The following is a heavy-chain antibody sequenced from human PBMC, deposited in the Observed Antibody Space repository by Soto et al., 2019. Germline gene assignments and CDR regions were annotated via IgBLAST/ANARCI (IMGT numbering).Heavy chain of an antibody. V-gene: IGHV4-31*03. CDR2: IFYSGST. J-gene: IGHJ5*02. D-gene: IGHD1-26*01. CDR1: GGSISSGGYY. Sequence: QVQLQESGPGLVKPSQTLSLTCTVSGGSISSGGYYWSWIRQHPGKGLEWIGYIFYSGSTYYNPSLQSRVTISVDTSKNQFSLKLSSVTAADTAVYYCARVSGSYPGWFHPWGQGTLVTVSS. CDR3: ARVSGSYPGWFHP.